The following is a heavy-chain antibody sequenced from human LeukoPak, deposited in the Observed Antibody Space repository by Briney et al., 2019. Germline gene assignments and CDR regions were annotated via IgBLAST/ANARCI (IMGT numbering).Heavy chain of an antibody. CDR2: IKQDGSEK. V-gene: IGHV3-7*04. Sequence: GGSLRLSCAASGFTFSSYWMSWVRQAPGKGLEWVANIKQDGSEKYYVDSVKGRFTISRDNAKNSLYLQMNSLRAEDTAVYYCARGPYYDFWSGYSRGRAFDIWGQGTMVTVSS. D-gene: IGHD3-3*01. CDR3: ARGPYYDFWSGYSRGRAFDI. J-gene: IGHJ3*02. CDR1: GFTFSSYW.